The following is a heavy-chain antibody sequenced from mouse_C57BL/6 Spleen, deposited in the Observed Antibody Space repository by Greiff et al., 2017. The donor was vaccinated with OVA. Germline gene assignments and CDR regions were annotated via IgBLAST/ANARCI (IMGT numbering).Heavy chain of an antibody. CDR1: GYTFTDYY. CDR3: AREGIYYDYEAWFAY. J-gene: IGHJ3*01. CDR2: IYPGSGNT. D-gene: IGHD2-4*01. V-gene: IGHV1-76*01. Sequence: QVQLQQSGAELVRPGASVKLSCKASGYTFTDYYINWVKQRPGQGLEWIARIYPGSGNTYYNEKFKGKATLTAEKSSSTAYMQLSSLTSEDSAVYFCAREGIYYDYEAWFAYWGQGTLVTVSA.